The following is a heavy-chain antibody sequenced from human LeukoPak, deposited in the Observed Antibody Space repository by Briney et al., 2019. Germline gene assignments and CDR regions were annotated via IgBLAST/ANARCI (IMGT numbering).Heavy chain of an antibody. Sequence: SETLSLTCTVSGGSIRSYYWSWIRQPLGKGLEWIGYIYYSGSTNYNPSLKSRVSISVDTSKNQFSLKLSSVTAADTAVYYCARTGSTVTMLYPFDHWGQGTLVTVSS. J-gene: IGHJ4*02. CDR1: GGSIRSYY. CDR3: ARTGSTVTMLYPFDH. V-gene: IGHV4-59*01. D-gene: IGHD4-17*01. CDR2: IYYSGST.